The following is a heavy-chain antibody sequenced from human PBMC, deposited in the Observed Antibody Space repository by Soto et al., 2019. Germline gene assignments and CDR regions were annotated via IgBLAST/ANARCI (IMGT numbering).Heavy chain of an antibody. V-gene: IGHV3-30*18. CDR3: AKDVSSGRSPPPGMFDY. D-gene: IGHD3-22*01. J-gene: IGHJ4*02. Sequence: QVQLVESGGGVVQPGRSLRLSCAASGFTFSSYGMHWVRQAPGKGLEWVAVISYDGSNKYYADSVKGRFTISRDNSKNTLYLQMNSLRSEDTAVYYCAKDVSSGRSPPPGMFDYWGQGTLVTVSS. CDR2: ISYDGSNK. CDR1: GFTFSSYG.